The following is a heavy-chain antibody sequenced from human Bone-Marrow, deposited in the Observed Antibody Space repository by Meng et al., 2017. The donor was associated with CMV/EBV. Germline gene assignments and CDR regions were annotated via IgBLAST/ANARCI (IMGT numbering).Heavy chain of an antibody. D-gene: IGHD2-2*01. CDR3: ARDRADIVVVPPSYYYGRDV. J-gene: IGHJ6*02. CDR2: ISSSGSTI. CDR1: GFTFSSYE. Sequence: GESLKISCAASGFTFSSYEMNWVRQAPGKGLEWVSYISSSGSTIYYADSVKGRFTISRDNAKNSLYLQMNSLRAEDTAVYYCARDRADIVVVPPSYYYGRDVWGQGTTVTVSS. V-gene: IGHV3-48*03.